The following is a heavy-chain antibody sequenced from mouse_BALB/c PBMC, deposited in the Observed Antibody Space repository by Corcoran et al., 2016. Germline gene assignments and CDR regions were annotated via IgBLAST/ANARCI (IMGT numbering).Heavy chain of an antibody. J-gene: IGHJ3*01. CDR3: ARGLTTATFAY. Sequence: EVQLQQSGPELVKPGASVKMSCKASGYTFTSYVMHWVKQKPGQGLEWIGYINPYNDGTKYNEKFKGKATLTSDKSSSTAYMELSSLTSEDSAVYYCARGLTTATFAYLGQGTLVTVSA. CDR1: GYTFTSYV. D-gene: IGHD1-2*01. CDR2: INPYNDGT. V-gene: IGHV1S136*01.